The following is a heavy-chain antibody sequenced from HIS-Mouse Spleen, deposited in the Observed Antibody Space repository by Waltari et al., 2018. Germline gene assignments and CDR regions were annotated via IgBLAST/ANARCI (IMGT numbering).Heavy chain of an antibody. J-gene: IGHJ4*02. D-gene: IGHD3-22*01. Sequence: QVQLQQWGAGLLKPSETLSLPCAVYGGSFSGYYWSWIRQPPGKGLEWIGEINHSGSTNYNPSLKSRVTISVDTSKNQFSLKLSSVTAADTAVYYCAVTYYDSSGYYLWDYWGQGTLVTVSS. V-gene: IGHV4-34*01. CDR2: INHSGST. CDR1: GGSFSGYY. CDR3: AVTYYDSSGYYLWDY.